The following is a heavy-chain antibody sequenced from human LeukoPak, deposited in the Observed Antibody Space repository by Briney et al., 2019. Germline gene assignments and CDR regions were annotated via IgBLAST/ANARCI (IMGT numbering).Heavy chain of an antibody. D-gene: IGHD3-3*01. V-gene: IGHV3-33*06. Sequence: PGGSLRLSCAASGFTFSSYGMHWVRQAPGKGLEWVAVIWYDGSNKYYADSVKGRFTISRDNSKNTLYLQMNSLRAEDTAVYYCAKVVFWSGQRPFDPWGQGTLVTVSS. J-gene: IGHJ5*02. CDR1: GFTFSSYG. CDR3: AKVVFWSGQRPFDP. CDR2: IWYDGSNK.